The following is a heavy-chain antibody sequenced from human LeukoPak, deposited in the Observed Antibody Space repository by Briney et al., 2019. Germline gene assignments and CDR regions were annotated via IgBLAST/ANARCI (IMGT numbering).Heavy chain of an antibody. CDR2: IHHRGST. CDR3: ARFDFVRGTNGVHGMDAFDL. J-gene: IGHJ3*01. D-gene: IGHD3-16*01. Sequence: SETLSLTCVVSGFSINTGFSWDWIRQPPGKGLEWIGSIHHRGSTNYNPSLKSRVIISRDTSNNVFSLKLNSVTAADTAVYHCARFDFVRGTNGVHGMDAFDLWGQGRKVTVSS. V-gene: IGHV4-38-2*01. CDR1: GFSINTGFS.